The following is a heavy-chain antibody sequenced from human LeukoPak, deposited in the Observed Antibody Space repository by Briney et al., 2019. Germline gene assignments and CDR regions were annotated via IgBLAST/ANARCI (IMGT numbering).Heavy chain of an antibody. Sequence: SETLSLTCTVSGGSISSYYWSWIRQPPGKGLEWIRYIYYSGSTNYNPSLKSRVTISVDTSKNQFSLKLSSVTAADTAVYYCARVGPIVATIDDAFDIWGQGTMVTVSS. V-gene: IGHV4-59*12. D-gene: IGHD5-12*01. CDR1: GGSISSYY. CDR2: IYYSGST. J-gene: IGHJ3*02. CDR3: ARVGPIVATIDDAFDI.